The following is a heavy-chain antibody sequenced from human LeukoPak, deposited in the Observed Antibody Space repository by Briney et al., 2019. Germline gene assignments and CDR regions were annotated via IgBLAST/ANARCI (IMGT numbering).Heavy chain of an antibody. J-gene: IGHJ6*03. CDR1: GFSFSSYS. Sequence: GGSLRLSCAASGFSFSSYSLNWVRQAPGKRLEWVSYISHTGSTMSYADSVKGRFTISRDNARNSLYLQMNSLRAEDTAVYYCARDAPDDFWSGSYMDVWGKGTTVTVSS. CDR2: ISHTGSTM. CDR3: ARDAPDDFWSGSYMDV. D-gene: IGHD3-3*01. V-gene: IGHV3-48*04.